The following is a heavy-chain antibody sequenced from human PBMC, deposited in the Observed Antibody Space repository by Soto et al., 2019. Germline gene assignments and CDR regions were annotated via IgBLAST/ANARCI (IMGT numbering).Heavy chain of an antibody. CDR2: ISSSTSTI. CDR1: GFTFSHYS. D-gene: IGHD3-10*01. Sequence: GGSLRLSCAASGFTFSHYSMNWVRQAPGKGLEWVSYISSSTSTIYYADSVKGRFTNSRDNAKNSLFLKKNSLRAEDTAVYYCARLKYGSGSYLDYWGQGTLVTVSS. V-gene: IGHV3-48*01. J-gene: IGHJ4*02. CDR3: ARLKYGSGSYLDY.